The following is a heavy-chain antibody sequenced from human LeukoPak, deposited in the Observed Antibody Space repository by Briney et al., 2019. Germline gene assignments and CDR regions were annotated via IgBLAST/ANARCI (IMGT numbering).Heavy chain of an antibody. D-gene: IGHD3-22*01. J-gene: IGHJ4*02. CDR1: GGSISGASIRGTTYY. Sequence: SETLSLTCTISGGSISGASIRGTTYYWGCVRQPPGKGLEWIGSIYYNGHTFFNPSLRSRVTMSLDTSKNQFSLKLSSVTAADTAVYYCASLSGYYRYLLDYWGQGTLVTVSS. CDR2: IYYNGHT. CDR3: ASLSGYYRYLLDY. V-gene: IGHV4-39*07.